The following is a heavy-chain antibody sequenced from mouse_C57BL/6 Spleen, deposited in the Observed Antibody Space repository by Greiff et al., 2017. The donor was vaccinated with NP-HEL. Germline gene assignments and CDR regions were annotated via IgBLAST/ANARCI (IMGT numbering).Heavy chain of an antibody. D-gene: IGHD2-1*01. V-gene: IGHV1-5*01. CDR2: IYPGNSDT. CDR3: TRGVYYGNPPFDY. Sequence: EVQLQQSGTVLARPGASVKMSCKTSGYTFTSYWMHWVKQRPGQGLEWIGAIYPGNSDTSYNQKFKGKAKLTAVTSASTAYMELSSLTNEDSAVYYCTRGVYYGNPPFDYWGQGTTLTVSS. CDR1: GYTFTSYW. J-gene: IGHJ2*01.